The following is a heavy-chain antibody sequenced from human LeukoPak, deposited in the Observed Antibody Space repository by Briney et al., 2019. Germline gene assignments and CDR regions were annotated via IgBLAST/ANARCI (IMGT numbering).Heavy chain of an antibody. Sequence: GGSLRLSCAASGFTVSSNYMSWVRQAPGKGLEWVSVLYSGGTSYCANSVQDRFTISRDNSKNTLYLQMNSLGVEDTAVYYCAKGGAVAAKWRFDYWGQGTLVTVSS. CDR1: GFTVSSNY. J-gene: IGHJ4*02. CDR2: LYSGGTS. V-gene: IGHV3-66*01. D-gene: IGHD6-19*01. CDR3: AKGGAVAAKWRFDY.